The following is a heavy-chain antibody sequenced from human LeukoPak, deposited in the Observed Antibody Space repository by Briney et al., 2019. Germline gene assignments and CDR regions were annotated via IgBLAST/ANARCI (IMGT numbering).Heavy chain of an antibody. Sequence: SETLSLTCTVSGGSISSGGYYWSWIRQHPGKGLEWIGYIYYSGSTYYNPSLKSRVTISVDTSKNQFSLKLSSVTAADTAVYYCARAATYYDFWSGYSAYYYYGMDVWGQGITVTVSS. CDR3: ARAATYYDFWSGYSAYYYYGMDV. CDR1: GGSISSGGYY. V-gene: IGHV4-31*03. CDR2: IYYSGST. D-gene: IGHD3-3*01. J-gene: IGHJ6*02.